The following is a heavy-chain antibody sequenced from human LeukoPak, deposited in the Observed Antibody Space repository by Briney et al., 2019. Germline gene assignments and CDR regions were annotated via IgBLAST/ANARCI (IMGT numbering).Heavy chain of an antibody. J-gene: IGHJ6*03. CDR3: ARVLSGGSYYYYYMDV. CDR2: MNPNSGNT. Sequence: ASVKVSCKASGYTFTNYDINWVRQATGQGLEWMGWMNPNSGNTAYAQKFQGRLTMTRDTSISTIYMELSSLRSEDTAVYYRARVLSGGSYYYYYMDVWGKGTTVTVSS. V-gene: IGHV1-8*01. D-gene: IGHD1-26*01. CDR1: GYTFTNYD.